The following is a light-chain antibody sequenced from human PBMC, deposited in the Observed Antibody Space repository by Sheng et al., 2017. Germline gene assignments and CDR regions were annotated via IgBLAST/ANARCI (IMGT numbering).Light chain of an antibody. V-gene: IGLV3-25*03. CDR3: QSTXDSDTYV. Sequence: SYELTQPPSVSVSPGQTATITCSGDQLPKQYAYWYQQKPGQAPVLLIYKDSERPSEIPERFSGSSSGTTVTLTISGVQAEDEADYYCQSTXDSDTYVFGTGTKVTVL. CDR2: KDS. J-gene: IGLJ1*01. CDR1: QLPKQY.